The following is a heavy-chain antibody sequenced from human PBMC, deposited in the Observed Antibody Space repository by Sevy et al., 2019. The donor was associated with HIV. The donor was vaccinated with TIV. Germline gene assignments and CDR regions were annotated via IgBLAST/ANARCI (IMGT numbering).Heavy chain of an antibody. J-gene: IGHJ6*02. CDR3: SSPAVAHGMDV. Sequence: GGSLRLSCAASGFSFSNYGMHWVRQAPGKGLEWVAVIWFDGSQIKYADSVKGRFVISRDNLRDTLYLQMNNLTVDDTAVYYCSSPAVAHGMDVWGQGTTVTVSS. D-gene: IGHD5-12*01. V-gene: IGHV3-33*01. CDR1: GFSFSNYG. CDR2: IWFDGSQI.